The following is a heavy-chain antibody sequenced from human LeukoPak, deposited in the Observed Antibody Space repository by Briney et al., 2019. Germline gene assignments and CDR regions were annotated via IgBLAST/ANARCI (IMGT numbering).Heavy chain of an antibody. CDR2: PYYRSQRYN. Sequence: SQTLSLTCAISGDSVSSNSADWNWIRQSPSRGLEWLVRPYYRSQRYNDYAVSVKSRITIDPDASTNQFSLLLNSVTPEDTAVYYCARSYSIGSGWFDPWGQGTLVTVSS. D-gene: IGHD6-25*01. J-gene: IGHJ5*02. CDR3: ARSYSIGSGWFDP. CDR1: GDSVSSNSAD. V-gene: IGHV6-1*01.